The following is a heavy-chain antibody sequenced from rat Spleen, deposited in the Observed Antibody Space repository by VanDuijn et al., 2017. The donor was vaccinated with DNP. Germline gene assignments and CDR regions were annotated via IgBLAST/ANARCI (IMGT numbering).Heavy chain of an antibody. CDR2: ISPSGSST. Sequence: EVHLVENGGGLVQPGGSLKLSCAASGFTFSDYNMAWVRQAPKKGLEWVAAISPSGSSTYYPDSVKGRFTISRDDAQSTLHLQMTSLRSEDTATYYCTTAGYYDGSYYPYFDYWGQGVMVTVSS. V-gene: IGHV5-7*01. CDR1: GFTFSDYN. D-gene: IGHD1-12*02. CDR3: TTAGYYDGSYYPYFDY. J-gene: IGHJ2*01.